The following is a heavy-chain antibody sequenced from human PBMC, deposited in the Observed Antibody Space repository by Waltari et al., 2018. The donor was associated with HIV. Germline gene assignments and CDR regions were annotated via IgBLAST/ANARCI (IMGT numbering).Heavy chain of an antibody. CDR1: GGSISSSSYY. V-gene: IGHV4-39*01. CDR2: IYYSGST. Sequence: QLQLQESGPGLVKPSETLSLTCTVSGGSISSSSYYWGWIRQPPGKGLEWIGSIYYSGSTYYNPSLKSRVTISVDTSKNQFSLKLSSVTAADTAVYYCASLAFNSGDYVDYWGQGTLVTVSS. CDR3: ASLAFNSGDYVDY. D-gene: IGHD4-17*01. J-gene: IGHJ4*02.